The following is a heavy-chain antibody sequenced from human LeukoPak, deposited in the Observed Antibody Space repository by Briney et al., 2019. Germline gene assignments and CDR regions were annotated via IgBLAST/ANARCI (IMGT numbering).Heavy chain of an antibody. CDR1: GFTFSSYW. J-gene: IGHJ6*02. CDR3: ARDSYGMDV. CDR2: IYYSGST. V-gene: IGHV4-59*06. D-gene: IGHD5-24*01. Sequence: PGGSLRLSCAASGFTFSSYWMSWVRQAPGKGLEWIGYIYYSGSTYYNPSLKSRVTISVDTSKNQFSLKLSSVTAADTAVYYCARDSYGMDVWGQGTTVTVSS.